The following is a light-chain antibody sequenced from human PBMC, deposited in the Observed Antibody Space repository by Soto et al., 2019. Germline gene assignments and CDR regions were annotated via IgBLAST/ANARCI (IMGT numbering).Light chain of an antibody. V-gene: IGLV2-11*01. Sequence: QSVLTQPRSVSGSPGQSVTISCTGASSDVGGYNYVSWYQQHPGKAPKLMVYDVSKRPSGVPDRFSGSKSGNTASRTISGLQTEDEADYYCCSYAGRYTYVFGTGTKVTVL. CDR3: CSYAGRYTYV. J-gene: IGLJ1*01. CDR2: DVS. CDR1: SSDVGGYNY.